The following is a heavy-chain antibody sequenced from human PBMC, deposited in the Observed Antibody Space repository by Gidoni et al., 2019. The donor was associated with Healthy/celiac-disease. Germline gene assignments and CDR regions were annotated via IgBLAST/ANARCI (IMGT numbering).Heavy chain of an antibody. Sequence: QVQLVQSGAEVMKPGSPVKVSCKASAGTFSSYATSWARQAPGQGLEWMGGIIPIFGTANYAQKFQGRVTITADESTSTAYMELSSLRSEDTAVYYCARGQGPYYDFWSGYYRDKYNWFDPWGQGTLVTVSS. CDR2: IIPIFGTA. CDR3: ARGQGPYYDFWSGYYRDKYNWFDP. V-gene: IGHV1-69*01. D-gene: IGHD3-3*01. CDR1: AGTFSSYA. J-gene: IGHJ5*02.